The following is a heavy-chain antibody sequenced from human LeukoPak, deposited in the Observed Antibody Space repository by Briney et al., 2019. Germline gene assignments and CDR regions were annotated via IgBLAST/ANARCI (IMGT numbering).Heavy chain of an antibody. CDR1: GDSISTYY. Sequence: SETLSLTCTVSGDSISTYYWNWIRQPPGKGLEWIGYIYHSGSTNYNPSLKRRVTISMDTSKNQFSLKLSSVTAADTAVYYCARAFSSSSFYFNYWGQGTLVTVSS. V-gene: IGHV4-59*01. D-gene: IGHD6-6*01. CDR2: IYHSGST. J-gene: IGHJ4*02. CDR3: ARAFSSSSFYFNY.